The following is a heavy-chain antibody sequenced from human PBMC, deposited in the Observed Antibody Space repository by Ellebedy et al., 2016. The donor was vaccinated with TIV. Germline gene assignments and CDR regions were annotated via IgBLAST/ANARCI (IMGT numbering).Heavy chain of an antibody. Sequence: GGSLRLSCAASGFTFSSYAMHWVRQAPGKGLEWVAVISYDGSHKYYADSVKGRFTISRDNSKNTLYLQMNSLRAEDTAVYYCAREVYDPRSIAAAGRDAFDIWGQGTMVTVSS. CDR1: GFTFSSYA. V-gene: IGHV3-30*04. D-gene: IGHD6-13*01. CDR2: ISYDGSHK. CDR3: AREVYDPRSIAAAGRDAFDI. J-gene: IGHJ3*02.